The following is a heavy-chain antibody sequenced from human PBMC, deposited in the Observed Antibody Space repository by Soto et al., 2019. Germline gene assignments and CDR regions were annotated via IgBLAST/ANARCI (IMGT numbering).Heavy chain of an antibody. Sequence: GASVKVSCKASGYTFTSYAMHWVRQAPGQRLEWMGWINAGNGSTKYSQKFQGRVTITRDTSASTAYMELSSLRSEDTAVYYCARELIPRRRGPDYYGMDVWGQGTTVTVSS. V-gene: IGHV1-3*01. D-gene: IGHD2-21*01. CDR2: INAGNGST. J-gene: IGHJ6*02. CDR3: ARELIPRRRGPDYYGMDV. CDR1: GYTFTSYA.